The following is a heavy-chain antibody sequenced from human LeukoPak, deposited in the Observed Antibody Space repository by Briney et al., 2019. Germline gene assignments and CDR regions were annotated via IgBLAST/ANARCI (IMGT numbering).Heavy chain of an antibody. CDR2: FDPEDGEA. J-gene: IGHJ4*02. CDR3: AATGLRFLEPIGDY. D-gene: IGHD3-3*01. V-gene: IGHV1-24*01. CDR1: GYTLTELS. Sequence: ASVKVSCKVSGYTLTELSMHWVRQAPGKGLEWMGGFDPEDGEAIYAQKFQGRVTMTEDTSTDTAYMELSSLRSEDTAVYYCAATGLRFLEPIGDYWGQGTLVTVSS.